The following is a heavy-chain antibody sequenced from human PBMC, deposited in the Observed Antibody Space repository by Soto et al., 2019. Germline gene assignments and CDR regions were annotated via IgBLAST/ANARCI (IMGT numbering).Heavy chain of an antibody. CDR3: ARSDHYYDSCGYSLAGYYYGMDV. CDR1: GSTFSSYA. CDR2: IIPIFGTA. V-gene: IGHV1-69*01. D-gene: IGHD3-22*01. Sequence: QVQLVQSGAEVKKPGSSVKVSCKASGSTFSSYAISWVRQAPGQGLEWMGGIIPIFGTANYAQKFQGRVTIIEDESTCKACVELSSLRSEDRAVFYCARSDHYYDSCGYSLAGYYYGMDVWGQGTTVTVSS. J-gene: IGHJ6*02.